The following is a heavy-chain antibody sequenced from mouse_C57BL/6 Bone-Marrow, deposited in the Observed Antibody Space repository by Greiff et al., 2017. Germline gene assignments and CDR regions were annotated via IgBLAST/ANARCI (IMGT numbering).Heavy chain of an antibody. V-gene: IGHV1-62-2*01. Sequence: VQVVESGAELVKPGASVKLSCKASCYTFTEYTIHWVKQRPGQGLEWIGWFYPGSGSIKYNEKFKDKATLTADKSSSTVYMELSRLTSEDAAVYYCGRHEGRGRFDYWGQGTTLTVSS. J-gene: IGHJ2*01. CDR2: FYPGSGSI. CDR3: GRHEGRGRFDY. CDR1: CYTFTEYT.